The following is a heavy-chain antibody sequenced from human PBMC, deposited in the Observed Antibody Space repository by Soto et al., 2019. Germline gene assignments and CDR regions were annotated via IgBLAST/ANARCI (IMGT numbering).Heavy chain of an antibody. Sequence: GXSVKVSCQASVYTFTSYGISWVRQAPGQGLEWMGWISAYNGNTNYAQKLQGRVTMTTDTSTSTAYMELRSLRSDDTAVYYCAREGLLRPYGMDVWGQGTTVTVSS. J-gene: IGHJ6*02. CDR1: VYTFTSYG. V-gene: IGHV1-18*01. CDR3: AREGLLRPYGMDV. D-gene: IGHD2-8*01. CDR2: ISAYNGNT.